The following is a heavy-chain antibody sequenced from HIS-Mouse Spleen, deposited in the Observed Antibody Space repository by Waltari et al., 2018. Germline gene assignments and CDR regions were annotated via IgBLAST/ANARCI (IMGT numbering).Heavy chain of an antibody. J-gene: IGHJ4*02. Sequence: GESGGGVVQPGRSLRLSCAASGFTFSSYGMHWVRQAPGKGLEWVAVISYDGSNKYYADSVKGRFTISRDNSKNTLYLQMNSLRAEDTAVYYCAKEGGPYSGSYFDYWGQGTLVTVSS. CDR1: GFTFSSYG. V-gene: IGHV3-30*18. CDR2: ISYDGSNK. D-gene: IGHD1-26*01. CDR3: AKEGGPYSGSYFDY.